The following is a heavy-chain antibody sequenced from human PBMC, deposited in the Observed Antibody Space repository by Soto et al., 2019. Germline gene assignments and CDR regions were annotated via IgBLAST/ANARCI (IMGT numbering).Heavy chain of an antibody. D-gene: IGHD5-12*01. CDR3: ARDSGYALGDAFDI. V-gene: IGHV4-59*01. CDR2: IYYSGST. J-gene: IGHJ3*02. Sequence: SETLSLTCTVSGGSISSYYWSWIRQPPGKGLEWIGYIYYSGSTNYNPSLKSRVTISVDTSKNQFSLKLSSVTAADTAVYYCARDSGYALGDAFDIWGQGTMVTVSS. CDR1: GGSISSYY.